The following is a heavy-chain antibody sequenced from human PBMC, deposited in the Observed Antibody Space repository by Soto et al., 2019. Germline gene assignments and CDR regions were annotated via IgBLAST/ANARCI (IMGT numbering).Heavy chain of an antibody. CDR1: GYSFTSYW. CDR2: IDPSDSYT. V-gene: IGHV5-10-1*01. Sequence: GESLKISCKGSGYSFTSYWISWVRQMPGKGLEWMGRIDPSDSYTNYSPSFQGHVTISADTSKNQFSLQLNSVTPEDTAVYYCARSGPGGYIDYWGQGTLVTVSS. J-gene: IGHJ4*02. D-gene: IGHD3-22*01. CDR3: ARSGPGGYIDY.